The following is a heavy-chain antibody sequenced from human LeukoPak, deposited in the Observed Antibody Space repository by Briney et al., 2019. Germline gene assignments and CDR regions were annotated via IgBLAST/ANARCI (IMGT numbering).Heavy chain of an antibody. V-gene: IGHV3-23*01. J-gene: IGHJ4*02. Sequence: PGGSLRLSCEASGFTFSSYAMSWVRQAPGKGLEWVSVVSGSGSSTYSADSVEGRFTISRDNSKNTLFLQMNSLRAEDTAVYYCARSGSSWYRFDYWGQGTLVTVSS. CDR2: VSGSGSST. CDR3: ARSGSSWYRFDY. CDR1: GFTFSSYA. D-gene: IGHD6-13*01.